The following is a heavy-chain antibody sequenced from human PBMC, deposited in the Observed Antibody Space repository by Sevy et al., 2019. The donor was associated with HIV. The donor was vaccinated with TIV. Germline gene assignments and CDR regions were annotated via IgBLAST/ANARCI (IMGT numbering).Heavy chain of an antibody. D-gene: IGHD6-19*01. CDR1: GFTFSSYA. J-gene: IGHJ3*02. CDR2: ISGSGGST. Sequence: GGSLRLSCAASGFTFSSYAMSWVRQPPGKGLGWFSAISGSGGSTYYADSVKGRFTIPRDNSKNTLYLQMNSLRAEDTAVYYCARKKYSGWSNDAFDIWGQGTMVTVSS. V-gene: IGHV3-23*01. CDR3: ARKKYSGWSNDAFDI.